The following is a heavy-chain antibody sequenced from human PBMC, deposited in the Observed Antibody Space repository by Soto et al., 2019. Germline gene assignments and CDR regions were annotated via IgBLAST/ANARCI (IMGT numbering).Heavy chain of an antibody. J-gene: IGHJ6*02. V-gene: IGHV4-4*02. Sequence: QVQLQESGPGLVKPSGTLSLTCGVSGDSITSTNWWSWVRQPPGRGLEWIGEIYHSGTTHYNPSLKSRNTILLDESKNQFSLNLSSVTAADTAVYYCARLKGPDHYGLDVWGQGTTVSVFS. CDR2: IYHSGTT. CDR1: GDSITSTNW. CDR3: ARLKGPDHYGLDV.